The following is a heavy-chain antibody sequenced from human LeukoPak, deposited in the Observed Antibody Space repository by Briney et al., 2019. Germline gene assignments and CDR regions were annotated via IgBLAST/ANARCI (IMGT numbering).Heavy chain of an antibody. Sequence: PGGSLRLSCAASTFSFRNFAMSWVRLAPGKGLEWVSGISDSGHRTDYADSVEGRFTISRDNSKNTPYLQMDSLRAEDTALYYCARKKWEPTSNDAFDIWGQGTMVTVSS. CDR1: TFSFRNFA. D-gene: IGHD1-26*01. J-gene: IGHJ3*02. V-gene: IGHV3-23*01. CDR3: ARKKWEPTSNDAFDI. CDR2: ISDSGHRT.